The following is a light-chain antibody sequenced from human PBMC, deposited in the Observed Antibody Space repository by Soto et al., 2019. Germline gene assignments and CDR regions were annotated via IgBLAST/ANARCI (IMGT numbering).Light chain of an antibody. J-gene: IGLJ2*01. CDR3: SSYTSISTVV. CDR2: DVS. V-gene: IGLV2-14*01. CDR1: NSDVGGYNY. Sequence: QSVLAHPASVSGSRGQSITISCTGTNSDVGGYNYVSWFQQHPGKAPKLTIYDVSNRPSGVSSRFSGSKSGNTASLTISGLQAEDEADYYCSSYTSISTVVFGGGTKLTVL.